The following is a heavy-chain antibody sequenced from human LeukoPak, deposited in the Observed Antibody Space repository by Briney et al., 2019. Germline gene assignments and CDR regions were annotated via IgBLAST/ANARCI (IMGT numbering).Heavy chain of an antibody. CDR3: ARVDSSRWYYFDY. Sequence: GASVKVSCKASGYTFTGYYMHWVRQAPGQGLEWMGWINPNSGGTNYAQKFQGRVTMTRDTSISTAYMELSRLRSDDTAVYYCARVDSSRWYYFDYWGQGTLVTVSS. V-gene: IGHV1-2*02. J-gene: IGHJ4*02. D-gene: IGHD6-13*01. CDR2: INPNSGGT. CDR1: GYTFTGYY.